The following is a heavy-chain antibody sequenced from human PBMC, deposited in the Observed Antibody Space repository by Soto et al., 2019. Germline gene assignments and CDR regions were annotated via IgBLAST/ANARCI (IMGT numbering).Heavy chain of an antibody. J-gene: IGHJ4*02. CDR1: GFTFSNAW. D-gene: IGHD3-22*01. V-gene: IGHV3-15*01. Sequence: GSVRLSCEASGFTFSNAWMSWVRQAPGKGLEWVGRIKSKTDGGTTDYAAPVKGRFTISRDDSKNTLYLQMNSLKTEDTAVYYCTTXPAHYYDSSGPLNYFDYWGQGTLVTVSS. CDR2: IKSKTDGGTT. CDR3: TTXPAHYYDSSGPLNYFDY.